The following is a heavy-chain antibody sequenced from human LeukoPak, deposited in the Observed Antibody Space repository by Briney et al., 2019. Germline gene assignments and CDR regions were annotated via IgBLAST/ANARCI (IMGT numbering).Heavy chain of an antibody. J-gene: IGHJ4*02. D-gene: IGHD6-13*01. CDR2: IRSKAANYAT. CDR3: ARTPPGIANAFYFDY. Sequence: GGSLKLSCATSGFTFSGSAMHWVRQASGKGLEWVGRIRSKAANYATAYAASVKGSFTISRDGSENTAYLQMNSLKTEDTAVYYCARTPPGIANAFYFDYWGQGILVTVSS. CDR1: GFTFSGSA. V-gene: IGHV3-73*01.